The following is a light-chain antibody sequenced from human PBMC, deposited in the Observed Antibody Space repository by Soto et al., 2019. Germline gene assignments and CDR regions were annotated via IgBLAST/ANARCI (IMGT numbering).Light chain of an antibody. CDR1: SSNIGGNY. J-gene: IGLJ2*01. CDR3: GTWDSSLDTVV. V-gene: IGLV1-51*01. Sequence: QSVLAQPPSISAAPGQKVTISCSGSSSNIGGNYVSWYQHVPRTAPKLLIYENYKRASGSPDRFSASKSGTSATLGITGLQTGDEADYYCGTWDSSLDTVVFGGGTQLTVL. CDR2: ENY.